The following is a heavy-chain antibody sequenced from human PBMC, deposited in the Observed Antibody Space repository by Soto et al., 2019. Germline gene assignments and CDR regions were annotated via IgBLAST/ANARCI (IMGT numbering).Heavy chain of an antibody. Sequence: GGSLRLSCAASGFTFSSYEMNWVRQAPGKGLEWVSYISSSGSTIYYADSVKGRFTISRDNAKNSLYLQMNSLRAEDTAVYYCARDPRYYDSSGYYLGQGTLVTVSS. D-gene: IGHD3-22*01. CDR2: ISSSGSTI. V-gene: IGHV3-48*03. CDR1: GFTFSSYE. CDR3: ARDPRYYDSSGYY. J-gene: IGHJ4*02.